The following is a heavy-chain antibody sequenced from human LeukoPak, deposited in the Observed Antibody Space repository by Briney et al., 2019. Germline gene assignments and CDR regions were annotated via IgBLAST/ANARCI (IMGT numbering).Heavy chain of an antibody. CDR1: GFTFSSYS. D-gene: IGHD2-2*01. CDR2: IYSGGNT. CDR3: ATPGDCSSTSCYAREVSNYYGMDV. J-gene: IGHJ6*02. V-gene: IGHV3-53*01. Sequence: GGSLRLSCAASGFTFSSYSMNWVRQAPGKGLEWVSVIYSGGNTYYADSVKGRFTISRDTSKNTLYLQMNSLRAEDTAVYYCATPGDCSSTSCYAREVSNYYGMDVWGQGTTVTVS.